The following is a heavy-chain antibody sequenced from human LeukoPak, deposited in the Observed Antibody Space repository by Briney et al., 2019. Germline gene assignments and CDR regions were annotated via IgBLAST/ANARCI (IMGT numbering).Heavy chain of an antibody. D-gene: IGHD2-15*01. CDR2: ISGSGGST. CDR1: GFTFSSYA. V-gene: IGHV3-23*01. CDR3: AKAVGYCSGGSCPKGWFDP. Sequence: GGSLRLSXAASGFTFSSYAMSWVRQAPGKGMEWVSAISGSGGSTYYADSVKGRFTISRDNSKNTLYLQMNSLRAEDTAVYYCAKAVGYCSGGSCPKGWFDPWGQGTLVTVSS. J-gene: IGHJ5*02.